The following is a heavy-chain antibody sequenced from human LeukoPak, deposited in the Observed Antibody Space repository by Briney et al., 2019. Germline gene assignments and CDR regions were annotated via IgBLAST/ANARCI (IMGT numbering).Heavy chain of an antibody. J-gene: IGHJ2*01. CDR2: IIPIFRIA. V-gene: IGHV1-69*04. D-gene: IGHD5-24*01. CDR1: GGSFNNYA. Sequence: SVKVSCKASGGSFNNYAISWVRQAPGQGLEWMGRIIPIFRIANSAQKFQGRVTITADKSTNTAYMELSSLRSEDTAVYYRARDLEMATTLYWYFDLWGRGTLVTVSS. CDR3: ARDLEMATTLYWYFDL.